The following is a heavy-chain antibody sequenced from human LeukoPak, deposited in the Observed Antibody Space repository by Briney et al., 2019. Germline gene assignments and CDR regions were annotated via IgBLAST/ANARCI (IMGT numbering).Heavy chain of an antibody. CDR3: AKSSSGGNSPPYYYYGMDV. CDR1: GFTLSNYG. D-gene: IGHD4-23*01. CDR2: ISYDGSNK. Sequence: GRSLRLSCAASGFTLSNYGMHWVRQAPGKGLEWVAVISYDGSNKYYAGSVKGRFTISRDNSRNTLYLQMNSLRAEDTAVYYCAKSSSGGNSPPYYYYGMDVWGQGTTVTVSS. V-gene: IGHV3-30*18. J-gene: IGHJ6*02.